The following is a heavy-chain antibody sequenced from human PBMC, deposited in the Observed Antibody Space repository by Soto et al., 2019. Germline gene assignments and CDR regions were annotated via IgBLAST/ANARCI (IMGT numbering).Heavy chain of an antibody. CDR3: ARGSRITIFGVVIPNTYYFDY. Sequence: SETLSLTCAVYGVSFSGYYWSWIRRPPGKGLEWIGEINHSGSTNYNPSLKSRVTISVGTSKNQFSLKLSSVTAADTAVYYCARGSRITIFGVVIPNTYYFDYWGQGTLVTVSS. D-gene: IGHD3-3*01. CDR1: GVSFSGYY. V-gene: IGHV4-34*01. J-gene: IGHJ4*02. CDR2: INHSGST.